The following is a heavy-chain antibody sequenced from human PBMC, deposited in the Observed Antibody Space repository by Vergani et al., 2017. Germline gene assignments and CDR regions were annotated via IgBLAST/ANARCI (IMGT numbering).Heavy chain of an antibody. CDR2: IYYSGST. Sequence: QLQLQESGSGLVKPSQTLSLTCAVSGGSISSGGYYWSWIRQPPGKGLEWIGYIYYSGSTNYNPSLKSRVTISVDTSKNQFSLKLSSVTAADTAVYYCARASLLAGTNYYYGMDVWGQGTTVTVSS. J-gene: IGHJ6*02. CDR3: ARASLLAGTNYYYGMDV. D-gene: IGHD3-3*01. V-gene: IGHV4-61*08. CDR1: GGSISSGGYY.